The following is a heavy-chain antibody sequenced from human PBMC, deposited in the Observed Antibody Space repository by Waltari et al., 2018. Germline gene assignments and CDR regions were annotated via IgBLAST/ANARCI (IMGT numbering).Heavy chain of an antibody. CDR1: GGSISSGSYY. J-gene: IGHJ4*02. CDR3: ARVNGYCSGGSCYPDY. D-gene: IGHD2-15*01. CDR2: IYTSGST. Sequence: QVQLQESGPGLVKPSQTLSLTCTVSGGSISSGSYYWSWIRQPAGKGLEWIGYIYTSGSTNYNPSLKSRVTISVDTSKNQFSLKLSSVTAADTAVYYCARVNGYCSGGSCYPDYWGQGTLVTVSS. V-gene: IGHV4-61*09.